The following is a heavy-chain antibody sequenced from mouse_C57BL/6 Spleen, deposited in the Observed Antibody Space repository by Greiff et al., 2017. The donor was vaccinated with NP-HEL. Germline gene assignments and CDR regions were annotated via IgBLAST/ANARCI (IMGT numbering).Heavy chain of an antibody. CDR2: INPNNGGT. CDR1: GYTFTDYY. CDR3: ARDDYDEGYYFDY. D-gene: IGHD2-4*01. Sequence: EVQLQQSGPELVKPGASVKISCKASGYTFTDYYMNWVKQSHGKSLEWIGDINPNNGGTSYNQKFKGKATLTVDKSSSTAYMELRSLTSEDSAVYYCARDDYDEGYYFDYWGQGTTLTVSS. J-gene: IGHJ2*01. V-gene: IGHV1-26*01.